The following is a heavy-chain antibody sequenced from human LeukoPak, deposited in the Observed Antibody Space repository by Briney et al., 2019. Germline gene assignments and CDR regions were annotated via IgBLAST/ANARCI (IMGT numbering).Heavy chain of an antibody. V-gene: IGHV3-21*01. Sequence: GGSLRLSCAASGFTFSSYSMNWVRQAPGKGLEWVSSISSSSSYIYYADSVKGRFTISRDNAKNSLYLQMNSLRAEDTAVYYCARNYYDSSGYYYESGDYWGQGTLVTASS. J-gene: IGHJ4*02. CDR3: ARNYYDSSGYYYESGDY. CDR2: ISSSSSYI. D-gene: IGHD3-22*01. CDR1: GFTFSSYS.